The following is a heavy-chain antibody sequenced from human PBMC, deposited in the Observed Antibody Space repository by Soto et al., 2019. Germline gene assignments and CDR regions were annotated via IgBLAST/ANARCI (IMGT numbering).Heavy chain of an antibody. Sequence: EVQLVESGGGLVQPGGSLRLSCAASGFTFSSYWMHWVRQAPGKGLVWVSRINSDGSSTSYADSVKGRFTISRDNAKKTLNLQMNSLRAGDTAVYYCARVGRGDYGGGVFDYWGQGTLVTVSS. D-gene: IGHD4-17*01. CDR3: ARVGRGDYGGGVFDY. CDR2: INSDGSST. V-gene: IGHV3-74*01. CDR1: GFTFSSYW. J-gene: IGHJ4*02.